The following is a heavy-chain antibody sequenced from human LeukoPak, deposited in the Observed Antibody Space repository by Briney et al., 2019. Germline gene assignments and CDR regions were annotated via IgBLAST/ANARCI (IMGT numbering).Heavy chain of an antibody. CDR3: ARDILYYYDSSGYYDY. CDR1: GFTFSDYY. D-gene: IGHD3-22*01. CDR2: ISSSGSTI. Sequence: GGSLRPSCAASGFTFSDYYMSWIRQAPGKGLEWVSYISSSGSTIYYADSVKGRFTISRDNAKNSLYLQVNSLRAEDTAVYYCARDILYYYDSSGYYDYWGQGTLVTVSS. J-gene: IGHJ4*02. V-gene: IGHV3-11*01.